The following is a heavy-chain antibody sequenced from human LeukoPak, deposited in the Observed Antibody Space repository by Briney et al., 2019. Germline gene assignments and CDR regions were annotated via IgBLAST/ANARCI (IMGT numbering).Heavy chain of an antibody. Sequence: GGSLRLSCAASGFTFSNYPMNWVRQAPGKGLEWVSTISGSGATTYCADSVEGRFTISRDNSKNTLYLQMNSLRAEDTAVYYCATKPTYGAYTDYWGPGTLVTVSS. CDR1: GFTFSNYP. CDR2: ISGSGATT. CDR3: ATKPTYGAYTDY. D-gene: IGHD4-17*01. V-gene: IGHV3-23*01. J-gene: IGHJ4*02.